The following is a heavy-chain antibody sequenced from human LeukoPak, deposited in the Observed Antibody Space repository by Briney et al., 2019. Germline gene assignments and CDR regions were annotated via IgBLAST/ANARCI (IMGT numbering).Heavy chain of an antibody. J-gene: IGHJ3*02. CDR2: IIPILGIA. D-gene: IGHD2-21*02. V-gene: IGHV1-69*04. CDR3: ASQVTALDAFDI. Sequence: ASVKVSCKASGGTFSSYAISWVRQAPGQGLEWMGRIIPILGIANYAQKFQGRVTITADKSTSTAYMELSSLRSEDTAVYYCASQVTALDAFDIWGQGTMVTVSS. CDR1: GGTFSSYA.